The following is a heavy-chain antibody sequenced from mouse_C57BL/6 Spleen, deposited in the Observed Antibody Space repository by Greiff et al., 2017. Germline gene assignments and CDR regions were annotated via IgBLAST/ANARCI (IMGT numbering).Heavy chain of an antibody. Sequence: DVMLVEPGGGLVKPGGSLKLSCAASGFTFSSYAISWVRQTPEKRLAWIATIRDCGSYTYYPDNVKGRFTIARDNAKNNLYLQMRHLKSEDTAMYYCARDPTTVVPNWYFCVWGTGTTVTVSS. CDR2: IRDCGSYT. CDR1: GFTFSSYA. CDR3: ARDPTTVVPNWYFCV. D-gene: IGHD1-1*01. J-gene: IGHJ1*03. V-gene: IGHV5-4*01.